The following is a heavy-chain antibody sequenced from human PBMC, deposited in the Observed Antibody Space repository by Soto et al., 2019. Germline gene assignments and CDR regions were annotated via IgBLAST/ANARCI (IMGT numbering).Heavy chain of an antibody. J-gene: IGHJ3*02. D-gene: IGHD3-10*01. V-gene: IGHV1-69*06. CDR1: GGTLSDHG. CDR2: TIPVFNTA. CDR3: ARELYGSGNYYTRPPAFDI. Sequence: QVQLEQSGAEVKKPGSSVKVSCKASGGTLSDHGVAWLRQAPGQGLEWMGGTIPVFNTAKYAKKLQGRVTFTAYTFTNISYMELSSLSSEDTAFYFCARELYGSGNYYTRPPAFDIWSQGTMGIVFS.